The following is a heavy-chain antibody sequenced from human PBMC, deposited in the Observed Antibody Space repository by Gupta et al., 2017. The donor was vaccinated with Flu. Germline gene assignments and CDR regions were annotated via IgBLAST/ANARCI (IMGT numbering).Heavy chain of an antibody. V-gene: IGHV3-13*01. Sequence: EVQLVESGGGSIQPGGSLRLSCVAPGFTFSNFDMHWVRQVTGKGLEWVSGIGVAGDTYYLGSVKGRFTISREDAKNSLYLQMNSLGAGDAAVYYCARDPHGLDVWGQGTMVTVSS. J-gene: IGHJ6*02. CDR3: ARDPHGLDV. CDR2: IGVAGDT. CDR1: GFTFSNFD.